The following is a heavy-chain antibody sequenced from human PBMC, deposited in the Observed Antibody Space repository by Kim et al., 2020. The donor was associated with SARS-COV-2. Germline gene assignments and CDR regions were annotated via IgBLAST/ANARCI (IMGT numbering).Heavy chain of an antibody. V-gene: IGHV3-13*01. J-gene: IGHJ4*02. CDR1: GFTFSSYD. CDR2: IGTAGDT. D-gene: IGHD3-10*01. Sequence: GGSLRLSCAASGFTFSSYDMHWVRQATGKGLEWVSAIGTAGDTYYPGSVKGRFTISRENAKNSLYLQMNSLRAGDTAVYYCARGWSTMVRGVRRRGYWGQGTLVTVSS. CDR3: ARGWSTMVRGVRRRGY.